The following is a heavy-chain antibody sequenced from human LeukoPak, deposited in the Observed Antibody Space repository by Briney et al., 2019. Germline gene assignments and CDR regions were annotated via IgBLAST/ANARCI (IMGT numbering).Heavy chain of an antibody. Sequence: GGSLRLSCAASGFTFSNHGMNWVRQAPGKGLEWVSGISPSGDITYYADSVKGRFTISRDNSKNTLYLEVISLTAEDTAVYYCAKRRYDSSGHFDSWGQGTLVTVSS. CDR3: AKRRYDSSGHFDS. D-gene: IGHD3-22*01. J-gene: IGHJ4*02. CDR2: ISPSGDIT. V-gene: IGHV3-23*01. CDR1: GFTFSNHG.